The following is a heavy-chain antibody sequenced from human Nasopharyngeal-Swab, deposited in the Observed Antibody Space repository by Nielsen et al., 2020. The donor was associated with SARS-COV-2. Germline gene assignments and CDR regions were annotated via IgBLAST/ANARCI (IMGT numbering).Heavy chain of an antibody. CDR2: IWYDGSNK. V-gene: IGHV3-33*01. D-gene: IGHD1-26*01. J-gene: IGHJ4*02. CDR3: ARDAGGSGGGY. Sequence: GGFLRLSCAASGFTFSSYGMHWVRQAPGKGLEWVAVIWYDGSNKYYADSVKGRFTISRDNSKNTLYLQMNSLRAEDTAVYYCARDAGGSGGGYWGQGTLVTVSS. CDR1: GFTFSSYG.